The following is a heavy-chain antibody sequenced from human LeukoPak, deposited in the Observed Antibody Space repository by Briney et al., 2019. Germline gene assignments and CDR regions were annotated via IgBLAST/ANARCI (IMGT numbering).Heavy chain of an antibody. CDR2: ISGNGHA. CDR3: AADRRREYYYDSSGLSYDYYYYMDV. J-gene: IGHJ6*03. D-gene: IGHD3-22*01. CDR1: GFTLSSCA. Sequence: GGSLRLSCAASGFTLSSCAMNWVRQAPGKGLEWVSAISGNGHAYYADSVKGRFTISRDNSKNTLYLQMNSLRSEDTAVYYCAADRRREYYYDSSGLSYDYYYYMDVWGKGTTVTVSS. V-gene: IGHV3-23*01.